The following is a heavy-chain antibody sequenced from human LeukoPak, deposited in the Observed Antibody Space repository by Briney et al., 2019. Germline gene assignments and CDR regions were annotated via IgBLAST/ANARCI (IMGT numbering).Heavy chain of an antibody. CDR2: KEFSGIA. V-gene: IGHV4-31*03. J-gene: IGHJ3*02. CDR3: ATPYCSSISCLDVFNM. Sequence: PSETLSLTCSVSGVSASDGRYYWTWIRQHPGKGLEWIGYKEFSGIAKYTPSLKSRLSTSIDTFKRQCSLQLSSVTAADTATYYCATPYCSSISCLDVFNMWGEGTRVTVSS. D-gene: IGHD2-2*01. CDR1: GVSASDGRYY.